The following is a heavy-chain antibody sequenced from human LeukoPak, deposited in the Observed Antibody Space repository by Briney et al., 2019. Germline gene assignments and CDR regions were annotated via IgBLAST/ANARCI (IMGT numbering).Heavy chain of an antibody. CDR1: GFTFSAYY. Sequence: GGSLRLSCAASGFTFSAYYMSWIRQAPGKGLEWVSYISSSGSTIYYADSVKGRFTISRDNAKNTLYLQMNSLRAEDTAVYYCARENGYGPPDLNFDYWGQGTLVTVSS. V-gene: IGHV3-11*04. J-gene: IGHJ4*02. D-gene: IGHD3/OR15-3a*01. CDR3: ARENGYGPPDLNFDY. CDR2: ISSSGSTI.